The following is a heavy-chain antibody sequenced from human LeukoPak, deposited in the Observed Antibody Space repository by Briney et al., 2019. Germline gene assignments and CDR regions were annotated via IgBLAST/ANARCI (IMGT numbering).Heavy chain of an antibody. Sequence: GGSLRLSCAAPGFTFSSYSMNWVRQAPGKGLEWVSSISSSSSYIYYADSVKGRFTISRDNAKNSLYLQMNSLRAEDTAVYYCARDWGVTPAYWGQGTLVTVPS. V-gene: IGHV3-21*01. CDR2: ISSSSSYI. CDR1: GFTFSSYS. CDR3: ARDWGVTPAY. J-gene: IGHJ4*02. D-gene: IGHD3-16*01.